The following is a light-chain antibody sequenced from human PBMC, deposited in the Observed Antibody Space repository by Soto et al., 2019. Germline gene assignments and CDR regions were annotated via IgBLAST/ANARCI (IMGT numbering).Light chain of an antibody. CDR3: QRPGLN. V-gene: IGKV3-11*01. Sequence: EIVLTQSPATLSLSPGERATLSCRASQSVGSYLASYRQKPGQAPRLLIYDASTRAVGIPARFSGSGSGADFTLTITSLEPEDFAIYYCQRPGLNFGGGTRVDIK. J-gene: IGKJ4*01. CDR2: DAS. CDR1: QSVGSY.